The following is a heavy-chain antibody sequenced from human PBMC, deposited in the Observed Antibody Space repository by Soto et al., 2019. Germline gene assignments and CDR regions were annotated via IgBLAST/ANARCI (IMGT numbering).Heavy chain of an antibody. Sequence: QVQLVESGGGLVKPGGSLRLSCAASGFTFSDYYMTWVRQAPGKGLEWVSYIVIGSDYTNYADSVKDRFTISRDNGKNSLYLEMNSLRVEDTAVYYCARLRASSWYLGGYLDYWGQGTLVTVSS. V-gene: IGHV3-11*06. CDR3: ARLRASSWYLGGYLDY. J-gene: IGHJ4*02. D-gene: IGHD6-13*01. CDR1: GFTFSDYY. CDR2: IVIGSDYT.